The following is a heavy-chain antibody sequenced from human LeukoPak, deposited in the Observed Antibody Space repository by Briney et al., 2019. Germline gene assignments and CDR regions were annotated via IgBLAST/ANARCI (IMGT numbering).Heavy chain of an antibody. J-gene: IGHJ4*02. CDR1: GFSFSTYW. CDR3: AKVAKYYYGPETYYFFEQ. Sequence: GGSLRLSCAASGFSFSTYWMTWVRQAPGKGLEWVANINQDGTEKYYVDSVKGRFTISRDYAKNSLYLQMNSLRVEDTAVYYCAKVAKYYYGPETYYFFEQWGQGTPVTASS. D-gene: IGHD3-10*01. CDR2: INQDGTEK. V-gene: IGHV3-7*01.